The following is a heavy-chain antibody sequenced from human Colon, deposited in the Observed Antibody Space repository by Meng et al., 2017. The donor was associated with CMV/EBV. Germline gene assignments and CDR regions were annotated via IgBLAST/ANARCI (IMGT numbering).Heavy chain of an antibody. CDR1: GYTFSNDG. D-gene: IGHD6-13*01. CDR3: ARGGYISSWYVAPDY. V-gene: IGHV1-18*01. CDR2: ISAYNGNT. J-gene: IGHJ4*02. Sequence: QVQLVQSGAEMKKPGASVKVSCKASGYTFSNDGISWLRQAPGQGLEWMGWISAYNGNTNYAQNFQGRLTVTTDTSTNTAYMELTRLRSDDTAVYFCARGGYISSWYVAPDYWGQGTLVTVSS.